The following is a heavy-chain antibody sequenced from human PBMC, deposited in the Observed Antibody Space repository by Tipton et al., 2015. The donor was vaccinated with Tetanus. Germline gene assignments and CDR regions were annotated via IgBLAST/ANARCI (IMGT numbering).Heavy chain of an antibody. CDR1: GFTFSSYA. V-gene: IGHV3-23*01. D-gene: IGHD1-26*01. CDR2: ISGSGGST. J-gene: IGHJ3*02. Sequence: SLRLSCAASGFTFSSYAMSWVRQAPGKGLEWVSAISGSGGSTYYADSGKGRFTISRDNSKNTLYLQMSSLRAKDTAVYYCAKGGSYWHDAFDIWGQGTMVTVSS. CDR3: AKGGSYWHDAFDI.